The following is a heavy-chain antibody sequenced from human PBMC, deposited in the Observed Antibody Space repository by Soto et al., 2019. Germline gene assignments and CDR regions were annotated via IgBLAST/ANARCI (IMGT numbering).Heavy chain of an antibody. CDR2: ISYDRSNK. Sequence: GGSLRLSCAASGFTFSSYAMHWVRQAPGKGLEWVAVISYDRSNKYYADTVKGQFTISRDNSKNTLYLQMNSLRAEDTAVYYCARGPDYDFWSGPLPFDYWGQGTLVTVSS. CDR1: GFTFSSYA. J-gene: IGHJ4*02. V-gene: IGHV3-30-3*01. D-gene: IGHD3-3*01. CDR3: ARGPDYDFWSGPLPFDY.